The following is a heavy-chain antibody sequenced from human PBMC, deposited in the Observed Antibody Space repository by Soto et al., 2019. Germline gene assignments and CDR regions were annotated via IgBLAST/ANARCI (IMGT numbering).Heavy chain of an antibody. CDR3: ARGSLDYYGSGSYYPN. D-gene: IGHD3-10*01. V-gene: IGHV4-30-2*01. J-gene: IGHJ4*02. Sequence: PSETLSLTCAVSGGSISSGGYSWSWIRQPPGKGLEWIGYIYHSGSTYYNPSLKSRVTISVDRSKNQFSLKLSSVTAADTAVYYCARGSLDYYGSGSYYPNWGQGTLGTVSS. CDR1: GGSISSGGYS. CDR2: IYHSGST.